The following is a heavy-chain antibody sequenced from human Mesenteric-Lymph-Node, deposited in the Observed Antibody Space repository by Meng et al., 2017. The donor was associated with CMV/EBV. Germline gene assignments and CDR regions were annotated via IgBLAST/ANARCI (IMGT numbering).Heavy chain of an antibody. D-gene: IGHD2-2*01. CDR3: ATAPIYQLPDY. CDR2: INDSGSA. J-gene: IGHJ4*02. V-gene: IGHV4-34*01. CDR1: DGSFTNEY. Sequence: SETLSLTCAVYDGSFTNEYWSWIRQPPGKGLEWIGEINDSGSANYNPSLKSRVTISVDPSKRQFSLKVRSVTAADTAVYYCATAPIYQLPDYWGQGTLVTVSS.